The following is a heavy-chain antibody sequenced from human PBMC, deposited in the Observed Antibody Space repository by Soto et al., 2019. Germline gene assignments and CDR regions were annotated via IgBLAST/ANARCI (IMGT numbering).Heavy chain of an antibody. J-gene: IGHJ6*02. D-gene: IGHD6-13*01. CDR1: GFTFSKYI. CDR3: ARTGIGASGTMYGMDV. V-gene: IGHV3-48*02. CDR2: ISRSSSTI. Sequence: GGSRRLSGAASGFTFSKYILNWVRQAPGKGREWISSISRSSSTIYYADSVKGRFTISRDNAKNSLSLEMNSLRDEDTPVYYCARTGIGASGTMYGMDVWGQGTTVTVSS.